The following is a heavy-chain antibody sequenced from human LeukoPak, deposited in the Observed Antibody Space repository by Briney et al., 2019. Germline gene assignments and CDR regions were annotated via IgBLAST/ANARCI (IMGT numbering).Heavy chain of an antibody. CDR3: AIASDYYYGSGSYY. D-gene: IGHD3-10*01. V-gene: IGHV3-48*01. J-gene: IGHJ4*02. CDR2: ISSSSSTI. CDR1: GFTFSRYS. Sequence: GGSLRLSCAASGFTFSRYSMNWVRQAPGKGLEWVSYISSSSSTIYYADSVKGRFTISRDNAKNSLYLQMNSLRAEDTAVYYCAIASDYYYGSGSYYWGQGTLVTVSS.